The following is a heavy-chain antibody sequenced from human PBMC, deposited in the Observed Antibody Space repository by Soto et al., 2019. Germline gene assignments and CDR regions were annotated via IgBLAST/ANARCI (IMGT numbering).Heavy chain of an antibody. CDR3: AHSGGIAAADAFDY. CDR2: IYWDDDK. J-gene: IGHJ4*02. Sequence: QITLKESGPTLVNPTQPLTLTCTFSGFSLSTSGVGVGWIRQPPGKALEWFALIYWDDDKRYSPSLKSRLTITKDPSKNLVVLTMTNIDPVDTATYYCAHSGGIAAADAFDYWGQRTLVTVSS. V-gene: IGHV2-5*02. CDR1: GFSLSTSGVG. D-gene: IGHD6-13*01.